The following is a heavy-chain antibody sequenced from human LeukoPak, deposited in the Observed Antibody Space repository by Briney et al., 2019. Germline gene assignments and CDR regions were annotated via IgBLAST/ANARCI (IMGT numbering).Heavy chain of an antibody. J-gene: IGHJ4*02. D-gene: IGHD2-15*01. CDR3: VKPRIIGLGWAQFDY. CDR1: GFTFSRSG. Sequence: GGSLRPSCATSGFTFSRSGMTWVRQPPGKGLEWVASFDGNADGTHYADSVKGRCTISRDNSKNTVYLQMNSLRAEDTAIYYCVKPRIIGLGWAQFDYWGQGSLVTVSS. CDR2: FDGNADGT. V-gene: IGHV3-23*01.